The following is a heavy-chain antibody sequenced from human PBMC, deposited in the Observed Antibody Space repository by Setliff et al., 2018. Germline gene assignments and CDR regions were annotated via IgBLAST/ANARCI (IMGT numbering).Heavy chain of an antibody. CDR1: GYTFSDYY. CDR2: INPNTGGT. CDR3: ARDLLGSQGRTFDL. Sequence: ASVKVSCKASGYTFSDYYMHWIRQAPGQGPEWMGCINPNTGGTRFAQKFQFGVTMTADKAITTAYMELTGLTSDDTAMYYCARDLLGSQGRTFDLWGQGTLVT. J-gene: IGHJ4*02. D-gene: IGHD1-26*01. V-gene: IGHV1-2*02.